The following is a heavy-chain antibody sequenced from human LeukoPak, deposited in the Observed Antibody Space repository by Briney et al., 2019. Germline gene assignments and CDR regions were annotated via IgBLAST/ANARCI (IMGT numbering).Heavy chain of an antibody. D-gene: IGHD3-22*01. CDR2: ISSSGGST. CDR1: GFTFSSYA. CDR3: AKDAYYYRSGYYEF. J-gene: IGHJ4*02. V-gene: IGHV3-23*01. Sequence: GGSLRLSCAVSGFTFSSYAMSWVRQAPGKGLEWVSGISSSGGSTYYADSVKGRFTISRDNSKDTLYLQMNSLRAEDTAVYYCAKDAYYYRSGYYEFWGQGTLVTVSS.